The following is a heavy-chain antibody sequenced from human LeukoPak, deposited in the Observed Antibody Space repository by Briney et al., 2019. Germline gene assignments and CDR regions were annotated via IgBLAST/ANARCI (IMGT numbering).Heavy chain of an antibody. CDR2: ITWNGGTT. Sequence: GGSLRLSCAASGFTFDDHGMNWVRQAPGKGLEWVSGITWNGGTTGYADSVRGRFTISRDNAKNSLYLQMNSLRAEDTAVYYCARDRAVARATFDYWGRGTLVTVSS. J-gene: IGHJ4*02. CDR1: GFTFDDHG. V-gene: IGHV3-20*04. D-gene: IGHD1-26*01. CDR3: ARDRAVARATFDY.